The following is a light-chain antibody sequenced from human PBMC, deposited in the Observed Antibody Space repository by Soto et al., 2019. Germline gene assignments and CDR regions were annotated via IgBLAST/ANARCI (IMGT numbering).Light chain of an antibody. CDR2: KAS. CDR1: QSISSY. Sequence: IPMTQSPSTLSASVGDRVTITCRASQSISSYLAWYQQKPGKAPNLLIYKASSLQSGVPSRFSGSGSGTEFTLTISSLQPDDFATYNCLQYNSYVWTFGQGTKVDIK. J-gene: IGKJ1*01. CDR3: LQYNSYVWT. V-gene: IGKV1-5*03.